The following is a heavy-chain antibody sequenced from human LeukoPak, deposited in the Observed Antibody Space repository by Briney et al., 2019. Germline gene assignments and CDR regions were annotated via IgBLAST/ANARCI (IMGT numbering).Heavy chain of an antibody. CDR2: IYYSGST. V-gene: IGHV4-59*08. CDR1: GGSISSYY. D-gene: IGHD6-19*01. Sequence: PSETLSLTCTVSGGSISSYYWSWLRQPPGKGLEWIGYIYYSGSTNYNPSLKSRVTISVDTSKSQFSLKLSSVTAADTAVYYCARLKAVAGYYYYYGMDVWGQGTTVTVSS. J-gene: IGHJ6*02. CDR3: ARLKAVAGYYYYYGMDV.